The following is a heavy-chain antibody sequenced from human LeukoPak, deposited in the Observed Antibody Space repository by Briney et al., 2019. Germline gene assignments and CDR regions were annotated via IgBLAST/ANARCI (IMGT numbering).Heavy chain of an antibody. CDR1: GYTFTSYD. CDR2: MNPSSGNT. V-gene: IGHV1-8*03. Sequence: ASVKVSCKASGYTFTSYDINWVRQATGQGLEWMGWMNPSSGNTGYAQKFQGRVTITRNTSISAAYMELSSLRSEDTAVYYCARGQKGSSWYELYYYYYYMDVWGKGTTVTVSS. D-gene: IGHD6-13*01. CDR3: ARGQKGSSWYELYYYYYYMDV. J-gene: IGHJ6*03.